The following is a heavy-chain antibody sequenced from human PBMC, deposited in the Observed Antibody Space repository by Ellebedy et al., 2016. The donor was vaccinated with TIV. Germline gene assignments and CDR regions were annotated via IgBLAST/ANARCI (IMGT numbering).Heavy chain of an antibody. J-gene: IGHJ4*02. D-gene: IGHD6-13*01. CDR3: ARGGSSNWYEAFDF. V-gene: IGHV1-2*04. CDR2: INPNSGGT. CDR1: GYTFTDYY. Sequence: AASVKVSCKASGYTFTDYYLRWVRQAPGQGLEWLGWINPNSGGTNFAQKFQGWVTLTRDTTITTAYMELSRLTSDDTATAVFYCARGGSSNWYEAFDFWGQGTLVTASS.